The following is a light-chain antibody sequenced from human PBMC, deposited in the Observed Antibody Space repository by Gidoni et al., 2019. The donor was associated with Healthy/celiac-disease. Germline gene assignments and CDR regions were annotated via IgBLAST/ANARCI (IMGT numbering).Light chain of an antibody. CDR2: AAS. CDR1: QSISSY. CDR3: QQSYSTHQYT. J-gene: IGKJ2*01. Sequence: DIQMTQSPSSLSASVGDRVTITCRASQSISSYLNWYQQKPGKAPKLLIYAASSLQSGVPSRFSGSGSGTDFTLTISSLKPEDFATYYCQQSYSTHQYTFGQGTKLEIK. V-gene: IGKV1-39*01.